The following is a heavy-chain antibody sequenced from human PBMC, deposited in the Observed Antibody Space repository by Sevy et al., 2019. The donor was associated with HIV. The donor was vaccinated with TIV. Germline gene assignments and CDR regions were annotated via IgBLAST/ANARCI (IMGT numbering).Heavy chain of an antibody. Sequence: ASVKVSCKVSGYTLTQLSMHWVRQAPGKGLEWMGSFDPEDGETIYAQNFQGRVTMTEDTSTDTAYMEVTSLRSEDTAVYYCATTKDYYDSSGCPFDSWGQGTLVTVSS. D-gene: IGHD3-22*01. CDR3: ATTKDYYDSSGCPFDS. CDR2: FDPEDGET. V-gene: IGHV1-24*01. J-gene: IGHJ4*02. CDR1: GYTLTQLS.